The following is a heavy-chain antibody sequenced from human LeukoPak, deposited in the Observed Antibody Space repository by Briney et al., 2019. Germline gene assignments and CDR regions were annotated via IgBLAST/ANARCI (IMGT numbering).Heavy chain of an antibody. J-gene: IGHJ4*02. Sequence: SETLSLTCTVSGGSISSYYWSWIRQPPGKGLEWIGYIYYSGSTNYNPSLKSRVTISVDTSKNQFPLKLSSVTAADTAVYYCARGKIRYYFDYWGQGTLVTVSS. CDR1: GGSISSYY. CDR3: ARGKIRYYFDY. D-gene: IGHD3-10*01. V-gene: IGHV4-59*01. CDR2: IYYSGST.